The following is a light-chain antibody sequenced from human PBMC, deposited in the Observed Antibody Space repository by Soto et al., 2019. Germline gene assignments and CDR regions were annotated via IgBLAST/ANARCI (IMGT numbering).Light chain of an antibody. CDR3: QQYTNWPIT. Sequence: EIVLTQSPATLSLSPGERATLSCRASQSVSSYLAWYQQKPGQAPRLLIYDASNRATGIPARFSGSGSGTEFTLTISSVQPEDVAIYYCQQYTNWPITFGQGTRLEI. CDR1: QSVSSY. V-gene: IGKV3-11*01. J-gene: IGKJ5*01. CDR2: DAS.